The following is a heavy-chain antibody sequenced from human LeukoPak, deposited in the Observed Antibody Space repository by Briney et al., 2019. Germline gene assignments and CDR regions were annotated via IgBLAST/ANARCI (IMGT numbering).Heavy chain of an antibody. CDR3: AKSGYNRFDY. V-gene: IGHV3-23*01. Sequence: PGGSLRLSCAASGFTFSSYSMNWVRQAPGKGLEWVSNISGSGSGGSTYYADSVKGRFTISRDNSKNTLYLQMNSLRAGDTAVFYCAKSGYNRFDYWGQGTLVTVSS. D-gene: IGHD5-24*01. CDR2: ISGSGSGGST. J-gene: IGHJ4*02. CDR1: GFTFSSYS.